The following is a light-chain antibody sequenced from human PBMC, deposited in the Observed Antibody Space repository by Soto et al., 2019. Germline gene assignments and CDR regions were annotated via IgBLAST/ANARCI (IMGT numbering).Light chain of an antibody. Sequence: CVLTQPPSASGSPGESVTISCTGTSSDVGGYNYVSWYQQHPGKAPKLIIYEVSQRPSGVPDRFSGSKSGYTASLTVSGLQAEDEADYYCSSYAGSNSFVFGTGTKVTVL. CDR2: EVS. V-gene: IGLV2-8*01. J-gene: IGLJ1*01. CDR1: SSDVGGYNY. CDR3: SSYAGSNSFV.